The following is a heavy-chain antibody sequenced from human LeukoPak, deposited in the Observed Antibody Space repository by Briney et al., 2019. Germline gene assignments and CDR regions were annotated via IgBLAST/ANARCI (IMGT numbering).Heavy chain of an antibody. CDR3: ARDRNRYGDYYYMDV. CDR1: GGSITSYY. J-gene: IGHJ6*03. D-gene: IGHD5-18*01. CDR2: IYYSGST. Sequence: SETLSLTCTVSGGSITSYYWSWIRQPPGKGLEWIGYIYYSGSTNYNPSFKSRVTISVDTSKNQFSLKLSSVTAADTAVYYCARDRNRYGDYYYMDVWGKGTTVTISS. V-gene: IGHV4-59*01.